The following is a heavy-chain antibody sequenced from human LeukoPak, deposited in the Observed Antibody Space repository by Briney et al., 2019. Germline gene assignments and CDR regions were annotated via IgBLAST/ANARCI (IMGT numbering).Heavy chain of an antibody. Sequence: PGGSLRLSCAASGFTFSSYWMHWVRQAPGKGLVWVSRINSDGSSTSYADSVKGRFTISRDNAENSLYLQMNSLRAEDTAVYYCARDRRGIGDFWSGFYYYYYGMDVWGQGTTVTVSS. D-gene: IGHD3-3*01. CDR3: ARDRRGIGDFWSGFYYYYYGMDV. V-gene: IGHV3-74*01. J-gene: IGHJ6*02. CDR1: GFTFSSYW. CDR2: INSDGSST.